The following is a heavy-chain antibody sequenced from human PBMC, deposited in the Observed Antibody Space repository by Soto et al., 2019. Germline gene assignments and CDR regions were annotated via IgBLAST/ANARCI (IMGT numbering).Heavy chain of an antibody. V-gene: IGHV1-18*04. J-gene: IGHJ4*02. D-gene: IGHD2-15*01. Sequence: GASVKVSCKASGYTFTSYGISWVRQAPGQGLEWMGWISAYNGNTNYAQKLQGRVTMTTDTSTSTAYMELSRLRSDDTAVYYCARVRGLVVAGLIDYWGQGTLVTVS. CDR1: GYTFTSYG. CDR3: ARVRGLVVAGLIDY. CDR2: ISAYNGNT.